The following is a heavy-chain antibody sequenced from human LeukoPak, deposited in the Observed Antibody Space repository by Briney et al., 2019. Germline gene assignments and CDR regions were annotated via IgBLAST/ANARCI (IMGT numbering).Heavy chain of an antibody. CDR3: ATVATMMGDAFDI. CDR2: FDPEDGET. Sequence: ASVKVSCKVSGYTLTELSMHWVRQAPGKGLEWMGGFDPEDGETIYAQKFQGRVTLTEDTSTDTAYMELSSLRSEDTAVYYCATVATMMGDAFDIWGQGTMVTVSS. D-gene: IGHD3-22*01. CDR1: GYTLTELS. V-gene: IGHV1-24*01. J-gene: IGHJ3*02.